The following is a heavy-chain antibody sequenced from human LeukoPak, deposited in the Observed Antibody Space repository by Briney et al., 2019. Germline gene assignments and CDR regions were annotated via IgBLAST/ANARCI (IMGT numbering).Heavy chain of an antibody. V-gene: IGHV3-7*01. D-gene: IGHD6-6*01. CDR3: AKDRYSSSSGPMDY. CDR1: GFTFTKYW. Sequence: GDSLRLSCAASGFTFTKYWMTWVRQAPGKGLEWVGNMKQDGSDKNYMDSVKGRFTISRDNSKNTLYLQMNSLRAEDTAVYYCAKDRYSSSSGPMDYWGQGTLVTVSS. J-gene: IGHJ4*02. CDR2: MKQDGSDK.